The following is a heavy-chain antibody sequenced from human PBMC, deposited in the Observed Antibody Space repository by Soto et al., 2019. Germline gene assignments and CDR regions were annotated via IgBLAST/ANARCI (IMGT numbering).Heavy chain of an antibody. CDR1: GFTFSSYA. Sequence: GGSLSLSCAASGFTFSSYAMHWVRQAPGKGLEWVAFKTCDSRYIYYGDSVKGRFTISRDNARNSVYLQMNSLRDEDTAVYYCARIKLVEFFFINVDVYDMDVWGQGTPVTVSS. V-gene: IGHV3-30*04. J-gene: IGHJ6*02. D-gene: IGHD3-16*01. CDR2: KTCDSRYI. CDR3: ARIKLVEFFFINVDVYDMDV.